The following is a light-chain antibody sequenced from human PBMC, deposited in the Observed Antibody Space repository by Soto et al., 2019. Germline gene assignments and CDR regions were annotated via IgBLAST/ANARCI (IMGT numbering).Light chain of an antibody. J-gene: IGKJ1*01. CDR1: LTVSDNY. V-gene: IGKV3-20*01. CDR3: QQYGTSPRT. Sequence: IVLTHSPGTLSLSPWERATLSCRASLTVSDNYLAWYQQKAGQAPRLLIFDASSRATGIPDRFSGSGSGTDFTLSISRLEPEDFAVYYCQQYGTSPRTFGQGTKVDI. CDR2: DAS.